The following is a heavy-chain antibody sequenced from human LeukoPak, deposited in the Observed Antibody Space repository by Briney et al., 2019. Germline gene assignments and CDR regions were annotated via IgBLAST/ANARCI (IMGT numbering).Heavy chain of an antibody. CDR3: ARAGELRRQDDAFDI. Sequence: ASVKVSCKASGYTFTGYYMHWVRQAPGQGLEWMGWINPNSGGTNYAQKFQGWVTMTRDTSISTAYMELSRLRSDDTAVYYCARAGELRRQDDAFDIWGQGTMVTVSS. CDR2: INPNSGGT. J-gene: IGHJ3*02. D-gene: IGHD1-26*01. CDR1: GYTFTGYY. V-gene: IGHV1-2*04.